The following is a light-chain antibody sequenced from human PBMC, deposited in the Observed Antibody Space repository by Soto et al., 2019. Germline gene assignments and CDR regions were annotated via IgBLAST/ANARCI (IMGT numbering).Light chain of an antibody. CDR2: GAS. V-gene: IGKV3-15*01. J-gene: IGKJ1*01. CDR3: QQYGSSPRT. Sequence: EIVMTQPPATLSVSPGERATLSCRASQSVSSNLAWYQQKPGQAPRLLIYGASTRATGIPARFSGSGSGTEFTLTISSLQSEDFAVYYCQQYGSSPRTFGQGTKVDNK. CDR1: QSVSSN.